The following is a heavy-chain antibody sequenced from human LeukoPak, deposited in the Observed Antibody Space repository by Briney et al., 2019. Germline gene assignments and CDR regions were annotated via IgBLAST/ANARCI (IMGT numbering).Heavy chain of an antibody. D-gene: IGHD2-15*01. CDR1: GFTFSSYA. CDR3: ARDSSCSGGSCETLFDY. J-gene: IGHJ4*02. CDR2: IYSGGST. Sequence: GGSLRLSCAASGFTFSSYAMSWVRQAPGKGLEWVSVIYSGGSTYYADSVKGRFTISRDNSKNTLYLQMNSLRAEDTAVYYCARDSSCSGGSCETLFDYWGQGTLVTVSS. V-gene: IGHV3-66*01.